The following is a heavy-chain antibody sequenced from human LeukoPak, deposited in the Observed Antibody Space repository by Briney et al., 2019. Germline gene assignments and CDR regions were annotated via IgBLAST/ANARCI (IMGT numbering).Heavy chain of an antibody. J-gene: IGHJ6*02. V-gene: IGHV4-34*01. CDR2: INHSGST. CDR3: ARGKGTVMAYYYYGMDV. Sequence: SETLSLTCVVYGGXFSGYYCSWIRQPPGKGLEWIGEINHSGSTNYNPSLKSRVTISVDTSKNQFSLKLSSVTAADTAVYYCARGKGTVMAYYYYGMDVWGQGTTVTVSS. D-gene: IGHD5-18*01. CDR1: GGXFSGYY.